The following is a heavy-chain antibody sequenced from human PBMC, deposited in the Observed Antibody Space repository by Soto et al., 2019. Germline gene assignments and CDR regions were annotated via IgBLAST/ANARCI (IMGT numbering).Heavy chain of an antibody. CDR1: GGSISSYY. J-gene: IGHJ4*02. V-gene: IGHV4-59*01. Sequence: PSETLSLTCTVSGGSISSYYWSWIRQPPGKGLEWIVYIYYSGSTNYNPSLKSRVTISVDTSKNQFSLKLSSVTAADTAVYYCARRTTYYYDSSGYYYFDYWGQGTLVTVSS. CDR3: ARRTTYYYDSSGYYYFDY. CDR2: IYYSGST. D-gene: IGHD3-22*01.